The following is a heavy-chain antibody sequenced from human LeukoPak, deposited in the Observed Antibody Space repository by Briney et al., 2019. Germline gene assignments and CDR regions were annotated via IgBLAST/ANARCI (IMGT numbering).Heavy chain of an antibody. Sequence: GGSLRLFCAASVFTFSSYSRNWVREAPGKGLEWVSSISSSSSYIYYADSVKGRFTISRDNAKNSLYLQMNSLRAEDTAVYYCARDRIVVVPAALVFDPWGQGTLVTVSS. D-gene: IGHD2-2*01. J-gene: IGHJ5*02. V-gene: IGHV3-21*01. CDR1: VFTFSSYS. CDR3: ARDRIVVVPAALVFDP. CDR2: ISSSSSYI.